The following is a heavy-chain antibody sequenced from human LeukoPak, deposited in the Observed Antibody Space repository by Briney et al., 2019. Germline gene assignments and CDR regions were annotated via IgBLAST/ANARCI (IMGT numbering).Heavy chain of an antibody. Sequence: PGGTLRLSCAASGFTFSSYAMNWVRQAPGKGLEWVSGISGSGGSTYYADSVKGRFTISRDNSKNTMYLQVNSLRAEDTAVYYCARGGHSSGWYYYYYMDVWGKGTTVTVSS. J-gene: IGHJ6*03. CDR3: ARGGHSSGWYYYYYMDV. CDR2: ISGSGGST. V-gene: IGHV3-23*01. D-gene: IGHD6-19*01. CDR1: GFTFSSYA.